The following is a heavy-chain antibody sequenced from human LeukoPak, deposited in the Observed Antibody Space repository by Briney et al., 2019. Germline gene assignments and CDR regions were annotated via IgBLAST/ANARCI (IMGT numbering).Heavy chain of an antibody. CDR3: ARTPSAGYYDPVDC. D-gene: IGHD3-22*01. V-gene: IGHV5-51*01. CDR2: IYPGDSDT. Sequence: GESLKISCKGSGYSFTSNWIGWVRQMPGKGLEWMGIIYPGDSDTRYSPSFRGQVTISADKTISTAYLQWSSLKASDTAMYYCARTPSAGYYDPVDCWGQGTLVTVSS. J-gene: IGHJ4*02. CDR1: GYSFTSNW.